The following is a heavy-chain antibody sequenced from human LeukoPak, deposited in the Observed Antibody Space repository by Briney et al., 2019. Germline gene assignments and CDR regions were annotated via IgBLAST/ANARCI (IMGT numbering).Heavy chain of an antibody. CDR3: ARDQVLGAPAAIRGYYYYYGMDV. CDR1: GFTFSSYW. D-gene: IGHD2-2*02. CDR2: IASDGSST. J-gene: IGHJ6*02. Sequence: GGSLRLSCAASGFTFSSYWMNWVRQAPGKGLVWVSRIASDGSSTTYADSVKGRFSISRDNAKNTLYLQMNSLRAEDTAVYYCARDQVLGAPAAIRGYYYYYGMDVWGQGTTVTVSS. V-gene: IGHV3-74*01.